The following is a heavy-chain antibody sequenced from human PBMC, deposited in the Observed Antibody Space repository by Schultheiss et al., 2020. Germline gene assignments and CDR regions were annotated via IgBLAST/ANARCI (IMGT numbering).Heavy chain of an antibody. CDR1: GFTVNNNY. J-gene: IGHJ4*02. D-gene: IGHD7-27*01. V-gene: IGHV3-13*01. CDR2: IGTAGDT. Sequence: GGSLRLSCAASGFTVNNNYMSWVRQAPGKGLEWVSAIGTAGDTYYPGSVKGRFTISRENAKNSLYLQMNSLRAGDTAVYYCARLTNWGFDYWGQGTLVTVSS. CDR3: ARLTNWGFDY.